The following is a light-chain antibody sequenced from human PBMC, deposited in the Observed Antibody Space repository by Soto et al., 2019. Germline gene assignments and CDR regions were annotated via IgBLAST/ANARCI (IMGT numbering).Light chain of an antibody. CDR3: KQYEGDTWT. J-gene: IGKJ1*01. CDR2: DXS. Sequence: IHMTQSPSSLAASLGDRVTVPXQASQDISGYFNWYQQEPGXAPKXXXDDXSSLERGGPSRFSGSGSATEFTLTINSLQPYDFATYYCKQYEGDTWTFGQGTKVDIK. V-gene: IGKV1-5*01. CDR1: QDISGY.